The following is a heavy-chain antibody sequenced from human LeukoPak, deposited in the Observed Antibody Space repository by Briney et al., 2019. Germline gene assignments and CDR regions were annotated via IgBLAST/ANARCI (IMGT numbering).Heavy chain of an antibody. J-gene: IGHJ4*02. D-gene: IGHD3-22*01. Sequence: GGSLRLSCAASGFTFSSYAMSWVRQAPGKGLEWVSAISGSGGSTYYADSVKGRFTISRDNSKNTLYLQMNSLRAEDTAVYYCAKPQHYYDSSGHYPPHPFDYWGQGTLVTVSS. V-gene: IGHV3-23*01. CDR3: AKPQHYYDSSGHYPPHPFDY. CDR1: GFTFSSYA. CDR2: ISGSGGST.